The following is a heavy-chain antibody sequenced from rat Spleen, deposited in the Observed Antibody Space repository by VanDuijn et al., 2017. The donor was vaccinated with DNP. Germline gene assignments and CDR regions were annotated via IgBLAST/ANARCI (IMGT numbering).Heavy chain of an antibody. D-gene: IGHD1-11*01. Sequence: QVQLKESGPGLVQPSQTLSLTCTVSGFSLTSYNVHWVRHPTGKGLEWMGVMWSEGDTSYNSVLKSRLTINRDTSKSQLFLKMSSLQTEDTATYYCARDLRRVDYWGQGVMVTVSS. CDR1: GFSLTSYN. CDR2: MWSEGDT. J-gene: IGHJ2*01. V-gene: IGHV2-32*01. CDR3: ARDLRRVDY.